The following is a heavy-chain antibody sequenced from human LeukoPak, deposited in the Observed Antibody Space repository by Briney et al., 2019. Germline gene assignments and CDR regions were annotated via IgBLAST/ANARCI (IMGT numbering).Heavy chain of an antibody. Sequence: EAPVKGSCQASGITFTTSAIQWVGQARGQRLEWIRWIVVGTTNTNYAQKFQQRVTITRDMSTSTAYMELSGLRSDDTAVYCCAATIAADTGYYGLDVWGQGTTVTVSS. J-gene: IGHJ6*02. D-gene: IGHD6-13*01. CDR2: IVVGTTNT. CDR3: AATIAADTGYYGLDV. V-gene: IGHV1-58*02. CDR1: GITFTTSA.